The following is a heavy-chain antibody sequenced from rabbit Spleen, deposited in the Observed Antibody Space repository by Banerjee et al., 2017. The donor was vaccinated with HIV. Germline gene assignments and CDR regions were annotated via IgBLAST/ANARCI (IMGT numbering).Heavy chain of an antibody. CDR2: IYAGSSGTT. V-gene: IGHV1S45*01. J-gene: IGHJ6*01. CDR3: ARGLVGVIGWNFGW. Sequence: QEQLVESGGGLVQPGASLTLTCTASGFSFSSSYYMWWVRQAPGKGLEWIALIYAGSSGTTYYASWAKGRFTISKTSSTTVTLQMTSLTVADTATYFCARGLVGVIGWNFGWWGQGTLVTVS. CDR1: GFSFSSSYY. D-gene: IGHD4-1*01.